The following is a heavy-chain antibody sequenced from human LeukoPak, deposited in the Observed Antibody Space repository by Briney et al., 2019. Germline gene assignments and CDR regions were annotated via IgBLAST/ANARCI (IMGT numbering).Heavy chain of an antibody. CDR3: ARVIAFHGWCLDV. J-gene: IGHJ6*02. V-gene: IGHV3-9*01. CDR1: GFNFDDYA. CDR2: ISWKSGNI. D-gene: IGHD2-8*01. Sequence: GGSLRLSCAASGFNFDDYAMHWVRQAPGKGLEWVAGISWKSGNIGYADSVKGRFTISRDDAKNSLYLQMNSLRAEDTAVYYCARVIAFHGWCLDVWGQGTTVTVSS.